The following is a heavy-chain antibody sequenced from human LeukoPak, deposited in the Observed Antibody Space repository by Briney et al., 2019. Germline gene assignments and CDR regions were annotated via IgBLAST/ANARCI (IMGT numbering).Heavy chain of an antibody. CDR2: INPNSGGT. D-gene: IGHD3-10*01. V-gene: IGHV1-2*02. CDR3: ARAGPVLLYYYYMDV. J-gene: IGHJ6*03. CDR1: GYTFTGYY. Sequence: ASVKVSCKASGYTFTGYYMHWVRQAPGQGLEWMGWINPNSGGTNYAQKFQGRVTMTRDTSISTAYMELSRLRSDDTAVYYCARAGPVLLYYYYMDVWGKGTTVTVSS.